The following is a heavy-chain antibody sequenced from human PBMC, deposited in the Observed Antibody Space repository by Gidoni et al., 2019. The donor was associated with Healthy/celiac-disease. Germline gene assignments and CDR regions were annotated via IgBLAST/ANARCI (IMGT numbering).Heavy chain of an antibody. CDR1: GFTFSDYY. Sequence: QVQLVESGGGLVKPGGSLRLSCAASGFTFSDYYMSWIRQAPGKGLEWVSYISSSSSYTNYADSVKGRFTISRDNAKNSLYLQMNSLRAEDTAVYYCARNGPPLEWLFEVHWFDPWGQGTLVTVSS. D-gene: IGHD3-3*01. CDR3: ARNGPPLEWLFEVHWFDP. V-gene: IGHV3-11*06. J-gene: IGHJ5*02. CDR2: ISSSSSYT.